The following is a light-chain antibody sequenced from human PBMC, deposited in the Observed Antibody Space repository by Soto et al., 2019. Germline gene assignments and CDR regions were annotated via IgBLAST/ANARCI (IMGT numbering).Light chain of an antibody. V-gene: IGLV2-14*01. CDR1: SSDIGGYNY. CDR3: SSYTSSSLYV. CDR2: EVD. Sequence: QSALTQPASVSGSPGQSITISCTGTSSDIGGYNYVSWYQQHPGKAPELMIYEVDNRPSGVSNRFSGSKSGNTALLTISGLQAEDEADYYCSSYTSSSLYVFGTGTKLTVL. J-gene: IGLJ1*01.